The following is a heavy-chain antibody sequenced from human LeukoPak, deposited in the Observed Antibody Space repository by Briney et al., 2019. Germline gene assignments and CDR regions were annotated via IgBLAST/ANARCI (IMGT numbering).Heavy chain of an antibody. CDR3: ARENDVTGNALDV. V-gene: IGHV4-59*01. D-gene: IGHD2-2*01. CDR2: IYYSGST. Sequence: SETLSVTCTVSGGSISSYYWSWIRKPPGKGLEWIGYIYYSGSTNYNPSLKSRVTISVDTSKNQFSLKLSSVTAADTAVYYCARENDVTGNALDVWGQGTTVTVSS. CDR1: GGSISSYY. J-gene: IGHJ6*02.